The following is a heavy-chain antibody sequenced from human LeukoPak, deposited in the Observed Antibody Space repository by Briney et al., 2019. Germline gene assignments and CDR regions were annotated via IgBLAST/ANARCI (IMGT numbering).Heavy chain of an antibody. Sequence: ASVKVSCKASGYTSTGYLIYWLRQPPGQGLEGMGWINPNSGGTNYAQKLQARFTMTRDTSSSTAYMELSRLRSDDTAVYYCARDTYLFDYWGQGTLVTVSS. CDR1: GYTSTGYL. V-gene: IGHV1-2*02. CDR2: INPNSGGT. CDR3: ARDTYLFDY. J-gene: IGHJ4*02.